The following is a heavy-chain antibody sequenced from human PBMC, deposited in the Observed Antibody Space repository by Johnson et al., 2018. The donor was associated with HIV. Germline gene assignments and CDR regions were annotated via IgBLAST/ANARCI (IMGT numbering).Heavy chain of an antibody. J-gene: IGHJ3*02. CDR3: AKDKDAFDI. CDR2: ISYDGSNK. CDR1: GFIFSSYA. Sequence: QVQLVESGGGVVQPGRSLRLSCAASGFIFSSYAVHWVRQAPGKGLEWVAVISYDGSNKYYADSVKGRFTISRDNSKNTLYLQMNSLRAEDTAVYYCAKDKDAFDIWGQGTMVTVSS. V-gene: IGHV3-30*04.